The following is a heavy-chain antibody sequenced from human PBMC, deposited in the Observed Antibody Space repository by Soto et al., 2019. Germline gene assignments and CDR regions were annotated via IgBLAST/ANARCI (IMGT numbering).Heavy chain of an antibody. CDR2: ISSSSSTV. CDR3: ARQFSSGWGDAFDI. CDR1: GFTFSDHY. V-gene: IGHV3-11*04. D-gene: IGHD6-19*01. Sequence: GGSLRLSCAASGFTFSDHYMSWLRQAPGKGLEWVSYISSSSSTVYYADSVKGRFTISRDNAKNSLYLQMNSLRAEDTAVYYCARQFSSGWGDAFDIWGQGTMVTVSS. J-gene: IGHJ3*02.